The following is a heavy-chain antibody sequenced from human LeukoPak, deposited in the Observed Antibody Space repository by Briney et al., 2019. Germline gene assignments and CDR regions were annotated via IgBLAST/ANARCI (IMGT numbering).Heavy chain of an antibody. Sequence: PGRSLRLSCAASGFTFSSYAMNWVRQAPGKGLEWVSYISSSGSTIYYAGSVKGRFTISRDNAKNSLYLQMNSLRAEDTAVYYCAELGITMIGGVWGKGTTVTISS. CDR2: ISSSGSTI. J-gene: IGHJ6*04. CDR1: GFTFSSYA. D-gene: IGHD3-10*02. V-gene: IGHV3-48*03. CDR3: AELGITMIGGV.